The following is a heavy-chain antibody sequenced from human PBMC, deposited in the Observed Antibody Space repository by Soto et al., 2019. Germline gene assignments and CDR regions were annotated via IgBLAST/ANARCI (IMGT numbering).Heavy chain of an antibody. CDR2: INLRSGHT. CDR3: ARANGDLDY. D-gene: IGHD4-17*01. V-gene: IGHV1-8*01. J-gene: IGHJ4*02. Sequence: ASVKVSCKASEYTSVSYDINWVRQAAGQGLEWMGWINLRSGHTGSAQRFQGRVTMTRDTSINTAYMELSSLRFEDTAVYYCARANGDLDYWGQGTLVTVSS. CDR1: EYTSVSYD.